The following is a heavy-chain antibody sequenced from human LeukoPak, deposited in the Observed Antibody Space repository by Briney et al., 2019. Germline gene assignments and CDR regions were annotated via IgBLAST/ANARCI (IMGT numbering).Heavy chain of an antibody. CDR2: IRPDGTEK. Sequence: GGSLRLSCAVSGFTFSSYWMNWVRQAPGKGPEWVANIRPDGTEKFYVDSVKGRFTVSRDNAKNLLYLQMNSLRAEDTAVYYCARDRGPLRYDNWFDPWGQGTLVTVSS. CDR3: ARDRGPLRYDNWFDP. CDR1: GFTFSSYW. J-gene: IGHJ5*02. D-gene: IGHD3-10*01. V-gene: IGHV3-7*01.